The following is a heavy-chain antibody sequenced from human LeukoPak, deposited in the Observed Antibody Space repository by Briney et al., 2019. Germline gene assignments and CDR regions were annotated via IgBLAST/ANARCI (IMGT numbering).Heavy chain of an antibody. V-gene: IGHV3-43*02. CDR3: AKGMIDIVVVPAASTLVG. D-gene: IGHD2-2*01. CDR1: GFTFDDYA. Sequence: GSLRLSCAASGFTFDDYAMHWVRQAPGKGLEWVSVISGDGGSTYYADSVKGRFTISRDNSKNSLYLQMNSLRTEDTALYYCAKGMIDIVVVPAASTLVGWGQGTLVTVSS. CDR2: ISGDGGST. J-gene: IGHJ4*02.